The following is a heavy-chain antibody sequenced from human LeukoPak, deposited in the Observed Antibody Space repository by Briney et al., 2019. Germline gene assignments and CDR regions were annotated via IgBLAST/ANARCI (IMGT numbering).Heavy chain of an antibody. CDR1: GFPFSAYW. Sequence: GGSLRLSCAASGFPFSAYWMHWVRQAPGQGLVWVSTINTDGSVTTHADSVKGRFTISRDNAENTLYLQMNSLRGEDTAVYYCANDYNSGQTDSWGQGTLVSVSS. J-gene: IGHJ4*02. CDR3: ANDYNSGQTDS. V-gene: IGHV3-74*03. CDR2: INTDGSVT. D-gene: IGHD4-11*01.